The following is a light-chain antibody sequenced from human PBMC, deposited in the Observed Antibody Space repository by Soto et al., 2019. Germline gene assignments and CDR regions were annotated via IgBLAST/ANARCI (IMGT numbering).Light chain of an antibody. CDR3: AAWDDSPSGVV. J-gene: IGLJ2*01. CDR2: SNH. Sequence: QSVLTQPPSASGTPGQRVTISCSGSSSNIGTNVVSWYQQLPGTAPKLLIYSNHQRPSGVPDRFSGSKSGTSASLAISGLRSEDGANYYCAAWDDSPSGVVFGGGTKLTVL. V-gene: IGLV1-47*02. CDR1: SSNIGTNV.